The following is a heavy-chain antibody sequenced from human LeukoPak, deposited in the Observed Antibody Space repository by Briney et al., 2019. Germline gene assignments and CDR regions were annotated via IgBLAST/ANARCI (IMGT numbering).Heavy chain of an antibody. CDR2: MNPNSGYT. D-gene: IGHD2-15*01. J-gene: IGHJ5*02. CDR3: ARAPAASHRPWFDP. V-gene: IGHV1-8*01. Sequence: WASVKVSCKASGYTFTNYDVNWGRQATGQGLEWMGWMNPNSGYTGHAQKFQGRVTMTRNTPISTAYMALSRLRSEDTAVHYCARAPAASHRPWFDPWGQGTLVTVSS. CDR1: GYTFTNYD.